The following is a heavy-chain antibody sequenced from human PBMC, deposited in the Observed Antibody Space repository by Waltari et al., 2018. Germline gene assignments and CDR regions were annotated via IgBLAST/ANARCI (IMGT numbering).Heavy chain of an antibody. V-gene: IGHV1-2*06. CDR1: GGTFGSYA. D-gene: IGHD6-13*01. J-gene: IGHJ3*02. CDR3: SRERSSSNAFDI. Sequence: QVQLVQSGSEVKKPGSSVKVSCKASGGTFGSYAVSWVRQAPGQGLEWMGRINPNSGGTNYAQKFQGRVTMTRDTSISTAYMELSRLRSDDTAVYYCSRERSSSNAFDIWGQGTMVTVSS. CDR2: INPNSGGT.